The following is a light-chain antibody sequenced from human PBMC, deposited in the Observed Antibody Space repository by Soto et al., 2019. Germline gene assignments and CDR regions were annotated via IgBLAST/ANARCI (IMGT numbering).Light chain of an antibody. CDR1: SSDIGGYNS. V-gene: IGLV2-14*01. CDR3: SSFTSSSALGL. Sequence: QSVLTQPASVSGSPGQSITISCPGTSSDIGGYNSVSWYQQHPGTAPKLVIYEVTNRPSGVSNRFSGSKSGNTASLTISGLQAEDEADYYCSSFTSSSALGLFGGGTKLTVL. CDR2: EVT. J-gene: IGLJ2*01.